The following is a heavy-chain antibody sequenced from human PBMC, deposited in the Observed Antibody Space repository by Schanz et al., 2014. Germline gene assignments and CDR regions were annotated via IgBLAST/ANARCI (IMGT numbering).Heavy chain of an antibody. CDR3: ARVRTIYGSGAMGY. J-gene: IGHJ4*02. D-gene: IGHD3-10*01. CDR2: SISSSGGHI. CDR1: GFTVSSNY. V-gene: IGHV3-66*02. Sequence: EVQLVESGGGLVQPGGSLRLSCAASGFTVSSNYMSWVRQAPGKGLEWVSSISSSGGHIYYADSVKGRFTISRDNSKNTLYLQMNSLRAEDTAVYYCARVRTIYGSGAMGYWGQGTLVTVSS.